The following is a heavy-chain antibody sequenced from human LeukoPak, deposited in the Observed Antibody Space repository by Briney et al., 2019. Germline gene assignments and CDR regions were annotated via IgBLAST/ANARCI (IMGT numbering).Heavy chain of an antibody. CDR1: GFTFSSYS. Sequence: GSLRLSCAASGFTFSSYSMNWVRQAPGKGLEWIGSIYYTGSTYYNPSLKSRVTISVDTSKNQFSLKLSSVTAADTAVYYCARDYYDSSGYYGSYYYYGMDVWDQGTTVTVSS. J-gene: IGHJ6*02. D-gene: IGHD3-22*01. CDR2: IYYTGST. V-gene: IGHV4-39*07. CDR3: ARDYYDSSGYYGSYYYYGMDV.